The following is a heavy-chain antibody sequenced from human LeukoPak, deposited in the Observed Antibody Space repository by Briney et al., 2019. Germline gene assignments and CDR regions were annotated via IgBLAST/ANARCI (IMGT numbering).Heavy chain of an antibody. CDR3: TTDPRWVFRIGY. D-gene: IGHD4-23*01. Sequence: GGSLGLSCAASAFTFSSYAMSWVRQAPGKGLEWVGRIKSNTDGGTTDYAAPVKGRFTISRDDSENTLYLQMNSLKTEDTAVYYCTTDPRWVFRIGYWGQGTLVTVSS. CDR2: IKSNTDGGTT. J-gene: IGHJ4*02. CDR1: AFTFSSYA. V-gene: IGHV3-15*01.